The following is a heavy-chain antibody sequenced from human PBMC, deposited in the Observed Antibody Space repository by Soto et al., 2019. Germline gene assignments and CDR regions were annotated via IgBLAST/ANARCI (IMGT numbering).Heavy chain of an antibody. CDR1: GYTFTRYG. V-gene: IGHV1-18*01. CDR3: AKNGQPPYYYYGLDV. CDR2: ISGYNGDT. J-gene: IGHJ6*02. Sequence: ASVKVSCKASGYTFTRYGISWGRQAPGQGLEWMGWISGYNGDTNYAQKFQDRVSMTIDTSTGTAYMELRSLTSDDTAIYYCAKNGQPPYYYYGLDVWG. D-gene: IGHD2-8*01.